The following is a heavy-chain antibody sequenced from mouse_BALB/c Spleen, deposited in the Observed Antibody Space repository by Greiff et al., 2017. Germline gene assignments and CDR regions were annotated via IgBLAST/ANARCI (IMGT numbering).Heavy chain of an antibody. CDR1: GFTFSSYA. CDR2: ISSGGSYT. CDR3: ARVEKGFAY. V-gene: IGHV5-9-3*01. Sequence: EVQRVESGGGLVKPGGSLKLSCAASGFTFSSYAMSWVRQTPEKRLEWVATISSGGSYTYYPDSVKGRFTISRDNAKNTLYLEMSSLRSEDTAMYYCARVEKGFAYWGQGTLVTVSA. D-gene: IGHD1-1*01. J-gene: IGHJ3*01.